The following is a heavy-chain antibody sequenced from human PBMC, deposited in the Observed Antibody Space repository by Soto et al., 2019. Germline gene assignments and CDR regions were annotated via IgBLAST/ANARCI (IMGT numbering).Heavy chain of an antibody. Sequence: SVKVSCKASGGTFSSCAISWVRQAPGQGLEWMGGIIPIFGTANYAQKFQGRVTITADESTSTAYMELSSLRSEDTAVYYCARGYVAAAGPTHYFDYWGQGTLVTVSS. V-gene: IGHV1-69*13. D-gene: IGHD6-13*01. CDR3: ARGYVAAAGPTHYFDY. CDR1: GGTFSSCA. CDR2: IIPIFGTA. J-gene: IGHJ4*02.